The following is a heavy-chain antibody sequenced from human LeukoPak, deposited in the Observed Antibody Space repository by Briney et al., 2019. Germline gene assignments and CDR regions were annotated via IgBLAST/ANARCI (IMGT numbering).Heavy chain of an antibody. J-gene: IGHJ4*02. D-gene: IGHD2-8*01. CDR2: INPSGGST. CDR1: GYTFTSNY. V-gene: IGHV1-46*01. Sequence: ASVKVSCTASGYTFTSNYIHWVRQAPVQGLEWMGFINPSGGSTSYAQKFQVRITMTTDTSTNTVYMELSSLRSEDTAVYYCARNTNSGFDYWGQGTLVTVSS. CDR3: ARNTNSGFDY.